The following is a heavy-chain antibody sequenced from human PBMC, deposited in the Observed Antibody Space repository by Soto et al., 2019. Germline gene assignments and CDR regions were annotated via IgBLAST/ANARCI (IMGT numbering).Heavy chain of an antibody. CDR1: GYTFTTYG. Sequence: QVQLVQSGPEVKKPGASVKVSCKASGYTFTTYGISWVRQAPGQGLEWMGWISPYNGDTHYAERFQVRLTMTTDTSATSAYMELRTLSSDDRAVYFCARALSMAQYYYYMDVWGKGTTVTVSS. V-gene: IGHV1-18*01. J-gene: IGHJ6*03. CDR2: ISPYNGDT. CDR3: ARALSMAQYYYYMDV.